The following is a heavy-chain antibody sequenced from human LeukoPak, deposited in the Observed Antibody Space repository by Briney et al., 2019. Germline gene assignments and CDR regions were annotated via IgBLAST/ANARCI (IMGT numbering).Heavy chain of an antibody. CDR1: VFTFSNFA. D-gene: IGHD6-13*01. V-gene: IGHV3-23*01. CDR3: AKGAAAGKVDWLDP. J-gene: IGHJ5*02. Sequence: PGGSLRLSRAASVFTFSNFAMMWVRQAPATGLQWVSTITGYGATCYADSVRGRFTIFRDTSMNTLFLQMNCLGAEDTAVYYCAKGAAAGKVDWLDPWGQGTLVTVSS. CDR2: ITGYGAT.